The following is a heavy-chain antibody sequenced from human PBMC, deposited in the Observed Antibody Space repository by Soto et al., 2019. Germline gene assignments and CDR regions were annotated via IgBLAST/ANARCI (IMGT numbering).Heavy chain of an antibody. V-gene: IGHV3-21*01. Sequence: WGSLRLSCAASGFTFSSYNMNWVRQAPGKGLEWVSSISSSSSYIYYADSVKGRFTISRDNAKNSLYLQMNSLRAEDTAVYYCARARGRDGYNFGYWGQGTLVTSPQ. D-gene: IGHD5-12*01. CDR3: ARARGRDGYNFGY. J-gene: IGHJ4*02. CDR1: GFTFSSYN. CDR2: ISSSSSYI.